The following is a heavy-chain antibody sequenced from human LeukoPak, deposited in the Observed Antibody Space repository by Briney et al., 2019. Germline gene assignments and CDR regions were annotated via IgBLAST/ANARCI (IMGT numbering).Heavy chain of an antibody. V-gene: IGHV4-4*07. CDR2: IYTSGST. Sequence: SETLSLTCTVSGGSISSYYWSWIRQPAGKGLEWIGRIYTSGSTNYNPSLKSRVTMSVDTSKNQFSLKLSSVTAADTAVYYCARVPGVLSINWFDPWGQGTLVTVSS. D-gene: IGHD2/OR15-2a*01. J-gene: IGHJ5*02. CDR3: ARVPGVLSINWFDP. CDR1: GGSISSYY.